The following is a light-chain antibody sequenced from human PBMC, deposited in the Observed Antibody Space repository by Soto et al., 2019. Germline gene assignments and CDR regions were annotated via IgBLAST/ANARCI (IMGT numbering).Light chain of an antibody. Sequence: GGRVTITCRASQDISSWLAWYQQKPGKAPNLLIYAASSLQSGVPSRFSGSGSGTDFTLTINSLQPEDIATYYCQQTNSFPRTFGQGTKVDIK. CDR3: QQTNSFPRT. CDR1: QDISSW. J-gene: IGKJ1*01. V-gene: IGKV1-12*01. CDR2: AAS.